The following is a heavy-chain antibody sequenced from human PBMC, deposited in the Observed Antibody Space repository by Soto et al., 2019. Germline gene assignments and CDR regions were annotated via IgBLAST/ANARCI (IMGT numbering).Heavy chain of an antibody. Sequence: GSGPTLVNPTQTLTLTCTFSGFSLSTSGVGVGWIRQPPGKALEWLALIYWDDDKRYSPSLKSRLTITKDTSKNQVVLTMTNMDPVDTATYYCARRYYYDSSGYYETLDYYGMDVWGQGTTVTVSS. J-gene: IGHJ6*02. CDR3: ARRYYYDSSGYYETLDYYGMDV. CDR2: IYWDDDK. D-gene: IGHD3-22*01. CDR1: GFSLSTSGVG. V-gene: IGHV2-5*02.